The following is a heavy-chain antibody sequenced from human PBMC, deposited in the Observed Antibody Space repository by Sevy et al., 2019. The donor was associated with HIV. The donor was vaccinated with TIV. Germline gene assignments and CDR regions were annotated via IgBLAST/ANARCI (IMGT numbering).Heavy chain of an antibody. J-gene: IGHJ4*02. V-gene: IGHV3-33*01. CDR2: IWYDGSNK. CDR3: ARDLYDSSGYHPLDY. Sequence: GGSLRLSCAASGFTFSSYGMHWVRQAPGKGLEWVAVIWYDGSNKYYADSVKDRFTISRDNSKNTLYLQMNSLRAEDTAVYYCARDLYDSSGYHPLDYWGQGTLVTVSS. CDR1: GFTFSSYG. D-gene: IGHD3-22*01.